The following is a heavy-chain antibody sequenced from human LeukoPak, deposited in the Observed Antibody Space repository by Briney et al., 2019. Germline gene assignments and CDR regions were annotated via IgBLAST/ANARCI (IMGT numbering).Heavy chain of an antibody. V-gene: IGHV4-59*01. CDR2: IYYSGST. CDR1: GGSISSYY. CDR3: ARWSYYDSSGYYLGAFDI. J-gene: IGHJ3*02. D-gene: IGHD3-22*01. Sequence: PSETLSLTCTVSGGSISSYYWSWIRQPPGKGLEWIGYIYYSGSTNYNPSLKSRVTISVDTSKNQFSLKLSSVTAADTAVYYCARWSYYDSSGYYLGAFDIWGQGTMVTVSS.